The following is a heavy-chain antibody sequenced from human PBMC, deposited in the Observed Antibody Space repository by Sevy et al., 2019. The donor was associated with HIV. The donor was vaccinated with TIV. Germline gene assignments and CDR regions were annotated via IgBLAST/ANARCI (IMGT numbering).Heavy chain of an antibody. V-gene: IGHV3-23*01. CDR1: GFIFSDYA. CDR3: AKFGDYYDSGGYYWYFDF. D-gene: IGHD3-22*01. CDR2: ISGGDDST. J-gene: IGHJ2*01. Sequence: GGSLRLSCAASGFIFSDYAMSWVRQAPGKGLEWVSSISGGDDSTYYADSVKGRFTVSRDNSKKTLYLQLNTLRAEDTALYYCAKFGDYYDSGGYYWYFDFWGRGTLVTVSS.